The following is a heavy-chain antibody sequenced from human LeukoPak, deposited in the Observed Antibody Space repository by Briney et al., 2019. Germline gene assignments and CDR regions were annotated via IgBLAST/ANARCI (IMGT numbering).Heavy chain of an antibody. CDR3: AREWGPAAMAHTLN. CDR1: GXTFSSYA. Sequence: GGSLRLSCSASGXTFSSYAMHWVRQAPGKGLEYVSAISSNGGSTYYADSVKGRFTISRDNSKNTLYLQMSSLRAEDTAVYYCAREWGPAAMAHTLNWGQGTLVTVSS. V-gene: IGHV3-64D*09. J-gene: IGHJ4*02. CDR2: ISSNGGST. D-gene: IGHD2-2*01.